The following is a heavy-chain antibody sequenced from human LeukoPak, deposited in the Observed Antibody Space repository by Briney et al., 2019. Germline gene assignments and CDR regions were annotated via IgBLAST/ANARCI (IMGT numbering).Heavy chain of an antibody. J-gene: IGHJ4*02. V-gene: IGHV1-69*13. Sequence: SVKVSCKASGGTFSSYAISWVRQAPGQGLEWMGGIIPIFGTANYAQKFQGRVTITADESTSTAYMELSSLRSEDTAVYYCARDSSSSWYPVTEYYYFDYWGQGTLATVSS. D-gene: IGHD6-13*01. CDR1: GGTFSSYA. CDR3: ARDSSSSWYPVTEYYYFDY. CDR2: IIPIFGTA.